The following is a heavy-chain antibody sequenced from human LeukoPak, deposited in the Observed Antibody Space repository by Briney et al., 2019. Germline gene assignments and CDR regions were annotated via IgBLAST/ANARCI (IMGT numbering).Heavy chain of an antibody. CDR2: ISSSGGTI. CDR1: GFTFSSYE. J-gene: IGHJ4*02. Sequence: GGSLRLSCAASGFTFSSYEMNWVRQAPGKGPEWLSYISSSGGTIYYADSVKGRFTISRDNAKNSLYLQMNSLRAEDTAVYYCARVPRWYVIDYWGQGTLVTVSS. D-gene: IGHD4-23*01. V-gene: IGHV3-48*03. CDR3: ARVPRWYVIDY.